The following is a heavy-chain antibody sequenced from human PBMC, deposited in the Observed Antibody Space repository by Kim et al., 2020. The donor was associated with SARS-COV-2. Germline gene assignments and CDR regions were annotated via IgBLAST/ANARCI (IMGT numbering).Heavy chain of an antibody. Sequence: SETLSLTCTVSGGSISSSSYYWGWIRQPPGKGLEWIGSIYYSGSTYYNPSLKSRVTMSVETSKNQFSLQLTSMTAADTAIYYCAREGYFDGGSFFFDSWGQGTLVTVSS. J-gene: IGHJ4*02. CDR2: IYYSGST. V-gene: IGHV4-39*07. CDR1: GGSISSSSYY. CDR3: AREGYFDGGSFFFDS. D-gene: IGHD2-15*01.